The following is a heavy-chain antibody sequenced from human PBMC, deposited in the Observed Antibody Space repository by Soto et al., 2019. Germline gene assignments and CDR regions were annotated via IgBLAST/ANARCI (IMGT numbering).Heavy chain of an antibody. CDR1: GDSISTVDYF. CDR2: IYKSKTT. J-gene: IGHJ5*01. Sequence: SDTLSLTFSVSGDSISTVDYFWAWIRQPPGQALEYIGYIYKSKTTYYNPSFEGRVAISLDTSTSQFSLTVTSVTAADTAVYFCARGRYCLTGRCCTSWFDXWGQGTLVTVSX. V-gene: IGHV4-30-4*02. D-gene: IGHD2-15*01. CDR3: ARGRYCLTGRCCTSWFDX.